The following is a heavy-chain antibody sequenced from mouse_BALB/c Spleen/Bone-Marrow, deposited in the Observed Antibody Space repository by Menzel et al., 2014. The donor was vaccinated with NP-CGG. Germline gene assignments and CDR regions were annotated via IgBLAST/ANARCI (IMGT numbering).Heavy chain of an antibody. CDR1: GFSLTNYG. CDR3: ARVTSSAVGAMDY. CDR2: IWAGGGT. J-gene: IGHJ4*01. V-gene: IGHV2-9*02. D-gene: IGHD3-2*02. Sequence: VKLVESGPGLVAPSQSLSITCTVSGFSLTNYGVHWVRQPPGKGLEWLGVIWAGGGTNYNSALMSRLSISKDNSKSQVFLKMISLQTDDTAMYYCARVTSSAVGAMDYWGQGTSVTVSS.